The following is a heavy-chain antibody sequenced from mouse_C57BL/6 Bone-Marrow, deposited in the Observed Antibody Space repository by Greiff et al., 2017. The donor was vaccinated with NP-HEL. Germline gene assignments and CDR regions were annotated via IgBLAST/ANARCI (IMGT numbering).Heavy chain of an antibody. CDR1: GYTFASYW. V-gene: IGHV1-64*01. CDR2: IHPNSGST. CDR3: AREENDGYYWFAY. Sequence: QVQLQQPGAELVKPGASVSLSCKASGYTFASYWMHWVKQRPGQGLEWIGMIHPNSGSTNYNEKFKSKATLTVDKSSSTAYMQLSSLTSEDSAVYYSAREENDGYYWFAYWGQGTLVTVSA. J-gene: IGHJ3*01. D-gene: IGHD2-3*01.